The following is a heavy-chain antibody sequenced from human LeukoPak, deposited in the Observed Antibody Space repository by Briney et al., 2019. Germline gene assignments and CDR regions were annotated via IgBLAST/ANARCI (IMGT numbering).Heavy chain of an antibody. CDR2: IYYSGST. Sequence: SETLSLTCTVSGGSISSSRYYWGWIRQPPGKGLEWIGSIYYSGSTYYNPSLKSRVTISVDTSKNQFSLKLSSVTAADTAVYYCARWQNYYYGSGSYYNGYWFDPWGQGTLVTVSS. CDR1: GGSISSSRYY. D-gene: IGHD3-10*01. CDR3: ARWQNYYYGSGSYYNGYWFDP. J-gene: IGHJ5*02. V-gene: IGHV4-39*01.